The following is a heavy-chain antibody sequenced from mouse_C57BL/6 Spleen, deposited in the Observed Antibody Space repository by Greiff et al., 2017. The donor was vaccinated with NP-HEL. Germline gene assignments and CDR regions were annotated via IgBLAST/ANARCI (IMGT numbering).Heavy chain of an antibody. Sequence: EVHLVESGGGLVKPGGSLKLSCAASGFTFSDYGMHWVRQAPEKGLEWVAYISSGSSTIYYADTVKGRFTISRDNAKNTLFLQMTSLRSEDTAMYYCARDDGYYLYYFDYWGQGTTLTVSS. CDR2: ISSGSSTI. CDR1: GFTFSDYG. CDR3: ARDDGYYLYYFDY. J-gene: IGHJ2*01. V-gene: IGHV5-17*01. D-gene: IGHD2-3*01.